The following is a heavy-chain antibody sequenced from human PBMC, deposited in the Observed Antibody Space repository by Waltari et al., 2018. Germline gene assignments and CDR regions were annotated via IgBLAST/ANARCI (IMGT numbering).Heavy chain of an antibody. V-gene: IGHV4-34*01. Sequence: QVQLQQWGAGLLKPSETLSLTCAVYGGSFSGYHWSWIRQPPGKGLEWIGEINQSGSTNYNSSLKSRVTISVDTSKNQFSLKLRSVTAADTAVYYCARPYCSSASCYGAFDIWGQGTMVTVSS. J-gene: IGHJ3*02. D-gene: IGHD2-2*01. CDR1: GGSFSGYH. CDR2: INQSGST. CDR3: ARPYCSSASCYGAFDI.